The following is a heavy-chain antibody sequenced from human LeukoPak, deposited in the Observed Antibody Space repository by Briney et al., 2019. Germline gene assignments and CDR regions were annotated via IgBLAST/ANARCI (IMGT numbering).Heavy chain of an antibody. CDR1: GFTFSSYN. J-gene: IGHJ6*03. Sequence: GGSLRPSCAASGFTFSSYNMNWVRQAPGKGLEWVSSITSSSSYIYYADSVKGRFTISRDNAKNSLYLQMDSLRVEDTAEYYCARDPYSGNYGAYYYYYMDVWGKGTTVTVSS. V-gene: IGHV3-21*06. CDR2: ITSSSSYI. D-gene: IGHD1-26*01. CDR3: ARDPYSGNYGAYYYYYMDV.